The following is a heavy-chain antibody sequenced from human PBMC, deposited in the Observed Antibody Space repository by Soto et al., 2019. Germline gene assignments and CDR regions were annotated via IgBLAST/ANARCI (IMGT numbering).Heavy chain of an antibody. Sequence: PGESLKISCKGSGYSFTNYWIGWVLQMPGKGLEWMGIIYPGDSDTRYSPSFQGQVTISADKSISTAYLQWSSLNASDTAMYYCASAMVRVKSISGEGDWGEGTTVTLCS. CDR1: GYSFTNYW. D-gene: IGHD3-10*01. V-gene: IGHV5-51*01. CDR3: ASAMVRVKSISGEGD. J-gene: IGHJ6*02. CDR2: IYPGDSDT.